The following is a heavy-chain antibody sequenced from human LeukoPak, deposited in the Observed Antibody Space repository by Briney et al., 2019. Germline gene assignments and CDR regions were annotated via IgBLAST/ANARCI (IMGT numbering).Heavy chain of an antibody. V-gene: IGHV3-15*05. CDR3: TTTPQSPYVPFDY. CDR2: IKTEADGGTT. Sequence: GGSLRLSCVASGFSLNHAYMRWVRQAPGKGLEWVGRIKTEADGGTTDYAAPVKDRFSISRDDPKNTLYLQLNSLKTEDTAVYYCTTTPQSPYVPFDYWGQGTLVTVSS. D-gene: IGHD3-10*02. J-gene: IGHJ4*02. CDR1: GFSLNHAY.